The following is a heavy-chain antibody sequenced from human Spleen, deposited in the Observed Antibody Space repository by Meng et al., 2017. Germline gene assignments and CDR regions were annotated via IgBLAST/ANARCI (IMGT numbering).Heavy chain of an antibody. D-gene: IGHD5-12*01. CDR2: ISNGGNSI. CDR1: GFTFSNRE. CDR3: ATTVNSGYDDAY. J-gene: IGHJ4*02. Sequence: GGSLRLSCAASGFTFSNREMNWVRQAPGKGLEWVSYISNGGNSIYYADSVKGRFTISRDNAKNSLHLQMNSLRAEDTAVYYCATTVNSGYDDAYWGQGKRVNGAS. V-gene: IGHV3-48*03.